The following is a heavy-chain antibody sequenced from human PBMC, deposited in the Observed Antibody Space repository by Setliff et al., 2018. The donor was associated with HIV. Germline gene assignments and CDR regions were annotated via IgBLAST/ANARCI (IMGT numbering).Heavy chain of an antibody. CDR1: GFTFSNAW. Sequence: LRLSCAASGFTFSNAWMSWVRQAPGKGLEWVGRIKSKTDGGTTDYAAPVKGRFTISRDDSKNTLYLQMNSLKTEDTAVYYCTTGKYSSSWSLDYWGQGTLVTAPQ. D-gene: IGHD6-13*01. CDR2: IKSKTDGGTT. J-gene: IGHJ4*02. CDR3: TTGKYSSSWSLDY. V-gene: IGHV3-15*01.